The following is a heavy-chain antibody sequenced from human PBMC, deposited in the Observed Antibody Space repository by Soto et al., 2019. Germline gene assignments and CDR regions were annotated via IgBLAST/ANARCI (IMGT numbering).Heavy chain of an antibody. D-gene: IGHD3-9*01. Sequence: QVPLVESGGGVVQPGRSLRLSCAASGFTFSSYGMHWVRQAPGKGLEWVAVISYDGSNKYYADSVKGRFTISRDNSXXTXYXXMNSLSEEDTDVYYCAKGAYYDILTGYYSAMAFDIWGQGTMVTVSS. CDR1: GFTFSSYG. CDR2: ISYDGSNK. V-gene: IGHV3-30*18. CDR3: AKGAYYDILTGYYSAMAFDI. J-gene: IGHJ3*02.